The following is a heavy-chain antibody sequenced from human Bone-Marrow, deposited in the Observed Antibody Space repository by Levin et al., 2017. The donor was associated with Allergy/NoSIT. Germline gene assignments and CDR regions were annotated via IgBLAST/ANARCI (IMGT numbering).Heavy chain of an antibody. J-gene: IGHJ5*01. Sequence: SETLSLTCNVSGGSISSSSYYWGWIRQSPGKGLEYIGSIHNSGSTFYKPSLQSRVTLSLDTSKNEFSLTLSSVSAADTAVYYCARALRYYIRPRTGHNWFDSWGQGTLVTVSS. CDR3: ARALRYYIRPRTGHNWFDS. V-gene: IGHV4-39*07. D-gene: IGHD3-10*02. CDR2: IHNSGST. CDR1: GGSISSSSYY.